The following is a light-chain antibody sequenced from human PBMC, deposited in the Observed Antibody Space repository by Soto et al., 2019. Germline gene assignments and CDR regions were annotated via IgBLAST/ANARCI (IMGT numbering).Light chain of an antibody. CDR2: GAS. CDR3: QQYNKWPRT. V-gene: IGKV3-20*01. Sequence: DIVLTQSPGTLSLSPGERATLSCRASQRVSGSYLAWYQQKPGQAPRLLIYGASSRATGIADRFSGSGSGTEFTLTISSLQSEDFAVYNCQQYNKWPRTFGQGTKVDIK. J-gene: IGKJ2*01. CDR1: QRVSGSY.